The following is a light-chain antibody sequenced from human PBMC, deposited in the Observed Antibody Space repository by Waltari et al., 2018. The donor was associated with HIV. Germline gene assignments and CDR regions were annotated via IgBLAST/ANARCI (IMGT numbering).Light chain of an antibody. CDR2: GAS. V-gene: IGKV3-15*01. Sequence: EIMMTQSPATLSVSPGERATLSCRASQSVSSNLACYQQKPGQSPRLLIYGASTRATGIPARFSGSGSGTEFTLTINSLQSEDFAVYYCQQYDNWPPLTFGGGTKVEIK. CDR3: QQYDNWPPLT. CDR1: QSVSSN. J-gene: IGKJ4*01.